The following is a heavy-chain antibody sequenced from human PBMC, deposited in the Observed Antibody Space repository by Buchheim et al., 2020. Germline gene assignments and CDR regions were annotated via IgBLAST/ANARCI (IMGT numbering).Heavy chain of an antibody. Sequence: QVHLVESGGGVVQPGGSLRLSCGASGFTFRNYGMHWVRQAPGKGLEWVAVISYDGSNKYYADSVKGRFTISRDNSKNTLYLQMNSLRAEDTAVYYCAKERSSSWSGQKYGGINNWFDPWGQGTL. J-gene: IGHJ5*02. CDR2: ISYDGSNK. CDR3: AKERSSSWSGQKYGGINNWFDP. D-gene: IGHD3-3*01. CDR1: GFTFRNYG. V-gene: IGHV3-30*18.